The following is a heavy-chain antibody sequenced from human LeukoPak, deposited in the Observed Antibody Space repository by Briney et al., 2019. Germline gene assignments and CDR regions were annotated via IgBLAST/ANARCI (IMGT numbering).Heavy chain of an antibody. J-gene: IGHJ4*02. D-gene: IGHD3-10*01. V-gene: IGHV4-38-2*02. Sequence: PSETLSLTCTVSGDSISSGYYWGWIRQPPGKGLEWIGSIYHSGSTYYNPSLKSRVTISVDTSKNQFSLKLSSVTAADTAVYYCARVVVVRGVNFDYWGQGTLVTVSS. CDR2: IYHSGST. CDR1: GDSISSGYY. CDR3: ARVVVVRGVNFDY.